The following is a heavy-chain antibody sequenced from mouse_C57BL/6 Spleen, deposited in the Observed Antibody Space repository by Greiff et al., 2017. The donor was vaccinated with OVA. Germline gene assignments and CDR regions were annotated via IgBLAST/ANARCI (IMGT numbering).Heavy chain of an antibody. J-gene: IGHJ4*01. CDR2: INPYNGGT. CDR3: ARRRIITTVVATDYYAMDY. Sequence: VQLQQSGPVLVKPGASVKMSCKASGYTFTDYYMNWVKQSHGKSLEWIGVINPYNGGTSYNQKFKGKATLTVDKSSSTAYMELNSLTSEDSAVYYCARRRIITTVVATDYYAMDYWGQGTSVTVSS. V-gene: IGHV1-19*01. D-gene: IGHD1-1*01. CDR1: GYTFTDYY.